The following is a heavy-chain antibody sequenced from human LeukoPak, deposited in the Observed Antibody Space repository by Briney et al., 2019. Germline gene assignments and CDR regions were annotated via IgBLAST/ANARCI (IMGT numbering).Heavy chain of an antibody. V-gene: IGHV4-59*12. CDR1: GGSISSYY. Sequence: SETLSLTCTVSGGSISSYYWSWIRQPPGKGLEWIGYIYYSGSTNYNPSLKSRVTISVDTSKNQFSLKLSSVTAADTAVYYCARGTVSSGWDDYFDYWGQGTLVTVSS. CDR2: IYYSGST. CDR3: ARGTVSSGWDDYFDY. J-gene: IGHJ4*02. D-gene: IGHD6-19*01.